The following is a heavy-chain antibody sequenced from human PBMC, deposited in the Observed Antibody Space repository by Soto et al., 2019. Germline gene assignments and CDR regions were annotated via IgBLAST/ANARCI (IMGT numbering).Heavy chain of an antibody. V-gene: IGHV3-21*01. CDR1: GFTFSSYS. CDR3: ARAPLPERPYYFDY. Sequence: EVQLVESGGGLVKPGGSLRLSCAASGFTFSSYSMNWVRQAPGKGLEWVSSISSSSSYIYYADSVKRRFTISRDNAKNSLYLQMNSLRAEDTAVYYCARAPLPERPYYFDYWGQGTLVTVSS. CDR2: ISSSSSYI. D-gene: IGHD1-1*01. J-gene: IGHJ4*02.